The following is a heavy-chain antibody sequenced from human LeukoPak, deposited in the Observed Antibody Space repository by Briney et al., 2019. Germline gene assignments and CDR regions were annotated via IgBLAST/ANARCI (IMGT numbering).Heavy chain of an antibody. CDR2: ISSSSSYI. CDR1: GFTFSSYS. CDR3: ARHRRYYDSSGYYAYYFDY. V-gene: IGHV3-21*01. J-gene: IGHJ4*02. D-gene: IGHD3-22*01. Sequence: GGSLRLSCAASGFTFSSYSMNWVRQAPRKGLEWVSSISSSSSYIYYADSVKGRFTIPRDNAKNSLYLQMNSLRAEDTAVYYCARHRRYYDSSGYYAYYFDYWGQGTLVTVSS.